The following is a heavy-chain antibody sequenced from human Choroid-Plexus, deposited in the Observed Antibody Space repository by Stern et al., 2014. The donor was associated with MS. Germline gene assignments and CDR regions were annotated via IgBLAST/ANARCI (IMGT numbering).Heavy chain of an antibody. J-gene: IGHJ5*02. V-gene: IGHV3-30*18. Sequence: VHLVESGGGVVQPGRPLRLSCVASGFTLGSCAMHWVRQAPGKGLEWVAGVSYDGSNKYYADSVKGRFTISRDNAQTTLYMQMSSLRPEDTAVYYCAKDRQYLTYFFDHWGQGSLVTVSS. CDR1: GFTLGSCA. CDR3: AKDRQYLTYFFDH. CDR2: VSYDGSNK. D-gene: IGHD2/OR15-2a*01.